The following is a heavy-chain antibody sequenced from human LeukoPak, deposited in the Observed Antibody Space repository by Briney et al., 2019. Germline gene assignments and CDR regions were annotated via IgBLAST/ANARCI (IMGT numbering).Heavy chain of an antibody. V-gene: IGHV3-23*01. J-gene: IGHJ4*02. CDR1: GFTFSSYG. CDR2: ISGTGRTT. D-gene: IGHD6-19*01. CDR3: ARSTGYSSGWFPPDDY. Sequence: GGSLRLSCAASGFTFSSYGMSWVRQAPGKGLEWVSAISGTGRTTYYADSVKGRFTISRDNAKNTLYLQMNSLRAEDTAVYYCARSTGYSSGWFPPDDYWGQGTLVTVSP.